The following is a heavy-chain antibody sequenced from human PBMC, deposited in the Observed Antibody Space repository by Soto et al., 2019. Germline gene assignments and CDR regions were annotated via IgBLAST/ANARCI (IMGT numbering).Heavy chain of an antibody. J-gene: IGHJ4*02. CDR3: AKEDYDILTGYYGVLGY. CDR1: GFTFSSYG. Sequence: QVQLVESGGGVVQPGRSLRLSCAASGFTFSSYGMHWVRHAPGKGLEWVAVISYDGSNKYYADSVKGRFTISRDNSKNTLYLQMNSLRAEDTAVYYCAKEDYDILTGYYGVLGYWGQGTLVTVSS. CDR2: ISYDGSNK. V-gene: IGHV3-30*18. D-gene: IGHD3-9*01.